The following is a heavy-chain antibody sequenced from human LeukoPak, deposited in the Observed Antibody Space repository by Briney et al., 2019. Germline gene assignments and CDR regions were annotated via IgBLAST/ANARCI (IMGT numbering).Heavy chain of an antibody. J-gene: IGHJ6*04. CDR2: IQPDGSEQ. V-gene: IGHV3-7*01. CDR3: ARDWYV. CDR1: GFTFSSKW. Sequence: GSLRLSCAASGFTFSSKWMSWVRQAPGEGLEWVGNIQPDGSEQYPVDSVKGRFTITRDNAKNSLYLQMNSLRAEDTAVYYCARDWYVWGKGTTVTISS.